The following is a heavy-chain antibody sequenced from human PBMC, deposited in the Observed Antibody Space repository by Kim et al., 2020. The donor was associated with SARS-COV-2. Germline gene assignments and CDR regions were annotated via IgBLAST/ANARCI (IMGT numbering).Heavy chain of an antibody. CDR3: ARLRITMVRGVIMGKYYFDY. CDR1: GFTFSDYY. V-gene: IGHV3-11*06. D-gene: IGHD3-10*01. Sequence: GGSLRLSCAASGFTFSDYYMSWIRQAPGKGLEWVSYISSSSSYTNYADSVKGRFTISRDNAKNSLYLQMNSLRAEDTAVYYCARLRITMVRGVIMGKYYFDYWGQGTLVTVSS. CDR2: ISSSSSYT. J-gene: IGHJ4*02.